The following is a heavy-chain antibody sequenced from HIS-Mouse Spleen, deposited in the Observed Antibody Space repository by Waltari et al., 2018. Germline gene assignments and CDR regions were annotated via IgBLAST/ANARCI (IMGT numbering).Heavy chain of an antibody. CDR2: MNPNSGKT. V-gene: IGHV1-8*01. Sequence: QVQLVQSGAEVKKPGASVTVCCKASGYTFTSYDLNWVRPATGQGLEWMGWMNPNSGKTGYEQKFQGRVTMTRNTSISTAYMELSSLRSEDTAVYYCARGQYSSSWYYYYYGMDVWGQGTTVTVSS. CDR1: GYTFTSYD. J-gene: IGHJ6*02. D-gene: IGHD6-13*01. CDR3: ARGQYSSSWYYYYYGMDV.